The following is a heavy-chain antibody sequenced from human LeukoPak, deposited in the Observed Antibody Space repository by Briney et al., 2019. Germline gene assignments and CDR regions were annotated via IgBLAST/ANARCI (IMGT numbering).Heavy chain of an antibody. Sequence: GGSLRLSCAASGFTFSDYNMRWIRQAPGKGLEWVSSISRSGSTKYYAGSVKGRFTISRDNAKNSLFLQMNSLRAEDTAVYYCARVLRYCSGGNCYSGGLGYMDVWGKGTTVTISS. CDR1: GFTFSDYN. CDR3: ARVLRYCSGGNCYSGGLGYMDV. CDR2: ISRSGSTK. J-gene: IGHJ6*03. V-gene: IGHV3-11*01. D-gene: IGHD2-15*01.